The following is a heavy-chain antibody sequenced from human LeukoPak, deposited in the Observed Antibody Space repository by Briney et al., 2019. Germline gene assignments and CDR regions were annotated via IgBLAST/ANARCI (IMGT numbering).Heavy chain of an antibody. CDR1: GFTFSSYS. J-gene: IGHJ6*03. CDR3: ARPGGYSFYYYYMDV. V-gene: IGHV3-21*01. Sequence: GGSLRLSCAASGFTFSSYSMNWVRQAPGKGLEWVSSISSSSSYIYYADSVKGRFTISRDNAKNSLYLQMNSLRAEDTAVYYCARPGGYSFYYYYMDVWGKGTTVTISS. CDR2: ISSSSSYI. D-gene: IGHD3-16*01.